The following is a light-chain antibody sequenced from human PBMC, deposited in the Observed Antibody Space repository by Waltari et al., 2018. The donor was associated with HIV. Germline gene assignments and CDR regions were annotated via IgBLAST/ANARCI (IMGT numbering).Light chain of an antibody. CDR3: HQSSSLPHT. CDR1: QNIGSS. CDR2: YAS. Sequence: EIVLTQSPDFQSVSSQEKVTITCRASQNIGSSLHWYQQKPDQSPKLLIKYASRSFSGVPSRFSGSGSGTDFNLTINRLEGEDAATYYCHQSSSLPHTFGQGTKLEIK. J-gene: IGKJ2*01. V-gene: IGKV6-21*01.